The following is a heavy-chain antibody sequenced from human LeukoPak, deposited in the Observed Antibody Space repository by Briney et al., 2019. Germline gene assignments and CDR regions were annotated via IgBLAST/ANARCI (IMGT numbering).Heavy chain of an antibody. CDR3: VRDVPHNWFDS. J-gene: IGHJ5*01. CDR1: GFTFTSYW. V-gene: IGHV3-74*01. CDR2: VETDGSSA. Sequence: PGESLRLSCAASGFTFTSYWMHWVRQAPGKGLVWVSLVETDGSSATYADSVRGRFTISRDNAKNTVYLQMNSLRVEDTAVYYYVRDVPHNWFDSWGQGTLVTVSS.